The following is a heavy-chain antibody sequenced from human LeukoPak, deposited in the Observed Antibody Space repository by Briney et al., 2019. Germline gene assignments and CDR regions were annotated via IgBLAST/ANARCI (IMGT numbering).Heavy chain of an antibody. CDR3: TRENRPFCPFAY. V-gene: IGHV4-4*02. CDR2: ISHSGTT. Sequence: SETLSLTCGVSGGSIDITNYWSWVRQAPGRGLEWIGEISHSGTTNYNPSLRSRVTMFLDRANNQFSLSLTSVTAADSAVYYCTRENRPFCPFAYWGQGVLVTVSS. CDR1: GGSIDITNY. J-gene: IGHJ4*02. D-gene: IGHD2/OR15-2a*01.